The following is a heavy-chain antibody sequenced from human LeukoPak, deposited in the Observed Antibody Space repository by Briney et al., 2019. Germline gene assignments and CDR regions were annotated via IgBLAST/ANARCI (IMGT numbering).Heavy chain of an antibody. CDR1: GFTFSSYA. D-gene: IGHD3-3*01. Sequence: GGSLRLSCAASGFTFSSYAMSWVRQAPGKGLEWVSAISGSGGSTYYADSVKGRFTISRDNAKNSLYLQMNSLRAEDTAVYYCASMGDFWSGYYYVYWGQGTLITVSS. CDR3: ASMGDFWSGYYYVY. J-gene: IGHJ4*02. V-gene: IGHV3-23*01. CDR2: ISGSGGST.